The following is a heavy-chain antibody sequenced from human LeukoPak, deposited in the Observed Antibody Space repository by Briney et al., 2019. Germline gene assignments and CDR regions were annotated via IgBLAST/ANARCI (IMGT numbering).Heavy chain of an antibody. CDR2: ISGSGGST. V-gene: IGHV3-23*01. CDR1: GFTFSSYG. Sequence: GGTLRLSCAASGFTFSSYGMSWVRQAPGKGLEWVSAISGSGGSTYYADSVKGRFTISRGNSKNTLYLQMNSLRAEDTAVYYCANRLYGSGSYRFDYWGQGTLVTVSS. J-gene: IGHJ4*02. CDR3: ANRLYGSGSYRFDY. D-gene: IGHD3-10*01.